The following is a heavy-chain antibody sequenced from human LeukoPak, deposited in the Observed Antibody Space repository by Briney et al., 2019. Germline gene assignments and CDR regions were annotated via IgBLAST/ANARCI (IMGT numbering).Heavy chain of an antibody. CDR3: AKSTDRSGSYSTFEY. D-gene: IGHD1-26*01. V-gene: IGHV3-23*01. Sequence: GESLRLSCEASGFTFSNYAMSWVRQAPGKGPEWVSGISGSGDKRWYRDSMKGRFFISRDNSKNTLFLQTNTLRADDTAVYYCAKSTDRSGSYSTFEYWGLGTLVSVPS. CDR1: GFTFSNYA. CDR2: ISGSGDKR. J-gene: IGHJ4*02.